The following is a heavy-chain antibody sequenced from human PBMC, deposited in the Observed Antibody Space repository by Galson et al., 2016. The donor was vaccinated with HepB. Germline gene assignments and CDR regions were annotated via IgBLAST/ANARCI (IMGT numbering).Heavy chain of an antibody. V-gene: IGHV5-51*01. Sequence: QSGAEVKKPGEYLKISCKASGYSFTNYWIGWVRQMPGKGLEWMGIIYGGDSDTRYSPSFQGQVAVSADKSITTAYLQWTRLKASDTAMYYCGRQRDYDSSANPFYIWGQGTMVTVSS. D-gene: IGHD3-22*01. CDR1: GYSFTNYW. J-gene: IGHJ3*02. CDR3: GRQRDYDSSANPFYI. CDR2: IYGGDSDT.